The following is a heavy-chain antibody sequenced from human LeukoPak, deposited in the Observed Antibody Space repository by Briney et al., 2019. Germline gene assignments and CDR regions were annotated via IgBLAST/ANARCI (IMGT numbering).Heavy chain of an antibody. CDR3: AREQTRYGDLEY. Sequence: GGSLRLSCAASGFTFSSYSMNWVRQAPGKGLEWVSSISFTNAIFYADSVKGRFTISRDNAKNSLYLQMYSLRAEDTAVYYCAREQTRYGDLEYWGQGALVTVSS. D-gene: IGHD3-9*01. CDR2: ISFTNAI. CDR1: GFTFSSYS. J-gene: IGHJ4*02. V-gene: IGHV3-21*01.